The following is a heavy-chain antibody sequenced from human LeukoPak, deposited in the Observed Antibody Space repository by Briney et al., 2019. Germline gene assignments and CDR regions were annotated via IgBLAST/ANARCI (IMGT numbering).Heavy chain of an antibody. D-gene: IGHD5-18*01. CDR3: ARESGAMDLDY. CDR1: GGSFSGYY. J-gene: IGHJ4*02. V-gene: IGHV4-34*01. CDR2: INHSGST. Sequence: PSETLSLTRAVYGGSFSGYYWSWIRQPPGKGLEWIGEINHSGSTNYNPSLKSRVTISVDTSKNQFSLKLSSVTAADTAVYYCARESGAMDLDYWGQGTLVTVSS.